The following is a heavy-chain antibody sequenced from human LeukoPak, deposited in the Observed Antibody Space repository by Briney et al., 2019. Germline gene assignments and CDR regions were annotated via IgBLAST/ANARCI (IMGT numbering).Heavy chain of an antibody. CDR3: AKGVSSIAARPIDY. J-gene: IGHJ4*02. Sequence: GGSLRLSCAASGFTFSSYAMSWVRQAPGKGLEWVSAISGSGGSTYYADSVKGRFTISRDNSKNTLYLQMNSLRAEDTAVYYCAKGVSSIAARPIDYWGQGTLVTVSP. CDR1: GFTFSSYA. V-gene: IGHV3-23*01. D-gene: IGHD6-6*01. CDR2: ISGSGGST.